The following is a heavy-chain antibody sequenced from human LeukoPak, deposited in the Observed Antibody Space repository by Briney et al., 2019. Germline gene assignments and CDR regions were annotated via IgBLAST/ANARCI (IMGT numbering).Heavy chain of an antibody. V-gene: IGHV1-2*04. CDR3: ARASPYSSSSGFAY. CDR1: GYTFTVYY. CDR2: IDPNSGGT. D-gene: IGHD6-6*01. J-gene: IGHJ4*02. Sequence: VASVKVSCKASGYTFTVYYIHWVRQAPGQGLEWMGWIDPNSGGTNYAQKFQGWVTMTRDTPITTAYIEVNRLISDDTAVYYCARASPYSSSSGFAYWGQGTLVTVSS.